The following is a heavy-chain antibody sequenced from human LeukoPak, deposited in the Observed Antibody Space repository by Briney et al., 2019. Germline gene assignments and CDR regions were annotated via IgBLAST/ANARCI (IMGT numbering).Heavy chain of an antibody. D-gene: IGHD6-19*01. J-gene: IGHJ4*02. CDR1: GGSISSYY. V-gene: IGHV4-4*09. Sequence: SETLSLTCTVSGGSISSYYWSWIRQPPGKGLEWIGYIYTSGSTNYNPSLKSRVTISVDTSKNQSSLKLSSVTAADTAVYYCARAEKQWLVQGYYFDYWGQGTLVTVSS. CDR3: ARAEKQWLVQGYYFDY. CDR2: IYTSGST.